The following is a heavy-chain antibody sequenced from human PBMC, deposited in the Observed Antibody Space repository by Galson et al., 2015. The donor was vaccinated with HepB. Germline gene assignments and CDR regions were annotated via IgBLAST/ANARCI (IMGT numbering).Heavy chain of an antibody. CDR3: ARGSRDGYYYYYYMDV. CDR1: GYTFTSYY. CDR2: INPSGGST. Sequence: SVKVSCKASGYTFTSYYMHWVRQAPGQGLEWMGIINPSGGSTSYAQKFQGRVTMTRDTSTSTVYMELSSLRSEDTAVYYCARGSRDGYYYYYYMDVWGKGTTVTVSS. D-gene: IGHD5-24*01. V-gene: IGHV1-46*01. J-gene: IGHJ6*03.